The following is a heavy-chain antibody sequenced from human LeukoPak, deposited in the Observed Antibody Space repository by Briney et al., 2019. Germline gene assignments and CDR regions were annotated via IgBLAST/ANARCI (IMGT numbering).Heavy chain of an antibody. Sequence: SETLSLTCTVYGGSISSYYWSWIRQPPGKGLEWIGYIYYSGSTNYNPSLKSRVTISVDTSKNQFSLKLSSVTAADTAVYYCARESAYGDYGAFDIWGQGTMVTVSS. CDR3: ARESAYGDYGAFDI. CDR1: GGSISSYY. V-gene: IGHV4-59*01. CDR2: IYYSGST. D-gene: IGHD4-17*01. J-gene: IGHJ3*02.